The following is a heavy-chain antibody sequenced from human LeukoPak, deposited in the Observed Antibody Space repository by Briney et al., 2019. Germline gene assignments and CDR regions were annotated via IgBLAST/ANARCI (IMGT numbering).Heavy chain of an antibody. CDR1: GGTFSSYA. CDR2: IIPIFGTA. D-gene: IGHD3-16*01. CDR3: ARYGSSTFGGVID. V-gene: IGHV1-69*06. Sequence: SVKVSCKASGGTFSSYAISWVRQAPGQGLEWMGGIIPIFGTANYAQKFQARVTITADKSTSTAYMELSSLRSEDTAVYYCARYGSSTFGGVIDWGQGTLVTVSS. J-gene: IGHJ4*02.